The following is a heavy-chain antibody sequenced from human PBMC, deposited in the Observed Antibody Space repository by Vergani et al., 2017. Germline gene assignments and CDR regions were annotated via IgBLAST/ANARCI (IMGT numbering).Heavy chain of an antibody. V-gene: IGHV3-9*01. Sequence: VQLVESGGGVVQPGRSLRLSCEASGITFWKFGMHWVRQGPGKGLEWVSGISWNSGAVDYADSVRGRFTISRDNAKNSLFLEMNSLRFEDTAVYFCTKGSVYYHDSAGHGYDPYTGFDLWGQGTLVTVCS. CDR2: ISWNSGAV. CDR1: GITFWKFG. D-gene: IGHD5-12*01. J-gene: IGHJ3*01. CDR3: TKGSVYYHDSAGHGYDPYTGFDL.